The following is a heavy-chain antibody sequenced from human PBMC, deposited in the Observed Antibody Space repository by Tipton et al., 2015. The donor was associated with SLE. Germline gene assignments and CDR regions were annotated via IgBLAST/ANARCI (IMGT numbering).Heavy chain of an antibody. CDR1: GLTFNTYG. CDR2: IKEDGSEK. Sequence: GSLRLSCAASGLTFNTYGMHWVRQAPGKGLEWVANIKEDGSEKYYVDSVKGRFTVSRDNAKNSLFLQMNSLRAEDTAVYYCARGGSTSYSFYYTMDVWGQGTTVTVSS. D-gene: IGHD6-13*01. J-gene: IGHJ6*02. CDR3: ARGGSTSYSFYYTMDV. V-gene: IGHV3-7*01.